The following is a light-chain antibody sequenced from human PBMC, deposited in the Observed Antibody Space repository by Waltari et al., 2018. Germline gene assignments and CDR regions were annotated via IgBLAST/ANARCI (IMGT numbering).Light chain of an antibody. Sequence: QSALTQPAPAPGSPGQPVTIFCTATASDIGSNNYVIWYQQHPGKAPKLIIYHVNYRPSGVPDRFSGSKSGNSASLAVTGLQAEDEADYYCSSFAGSSTGVFGGGTKLTVL. J-gene: IGLJ3*02. CDR2: HVN. V-gene: IGLV2-8*01. CDR1: ASDIGSNNY. CDR3: SSFAGSSTGV.